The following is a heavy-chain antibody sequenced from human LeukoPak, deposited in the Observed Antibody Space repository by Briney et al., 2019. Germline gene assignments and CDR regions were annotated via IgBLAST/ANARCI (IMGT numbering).Heavy chain of an antibody. Sequence: ASVKVSCKAAGYTFTDYYLHWVRQAPGQGLEWMGWINPNSGGTKCAQNYQGRVTMTRDTSMNTAYMELSRLRSDETAVYYCARALSVYSSYDDAVDIWGQGTIVTVCS. V-gene: IGHV1-2*02. CDR3: ARALSVYSSYDDAVDI. CDR2: INPNSGGT. D-gene: IGHD5-12*01. J-gene: IGHJ3*02. CDR1: GYTFTDYY.